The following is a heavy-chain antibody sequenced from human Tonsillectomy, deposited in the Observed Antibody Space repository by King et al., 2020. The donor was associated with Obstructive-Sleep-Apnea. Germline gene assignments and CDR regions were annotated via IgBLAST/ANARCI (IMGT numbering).Heavy chain of an antibody. V-gene: IGHV3-9*01. D-gene: IGHD3-22*01. CDR3: AKDSSGYHYGVFDY. CDR1: GFTFDDYA. J-gene: IGHJ4*02. CDR2: ISWNSGSI. Sequence: VQLVESGGGLVQPGRSLRLSCAASGFTFDDYAMHWVRQAPGKGLEWVSGISWNSGSIGYADSVKGRFTISRDNAKNSLYLQMNSLRAEDTASYYCAKDSSGYHYGVFDYWGQGTLVTVSS.